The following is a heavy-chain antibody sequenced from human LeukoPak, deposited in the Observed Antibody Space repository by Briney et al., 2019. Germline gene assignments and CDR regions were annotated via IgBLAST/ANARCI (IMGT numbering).Heavy chain of an antibody. CDR1: GFTFSSYA. V-gene: IGHV3-23*01. D-gene: IGHD6-19*01. Sequence: GGPLRLSCAASGFTFSSYAMSWVRQAPGKGLEWVSAISGSGGSTYYADSVKGRFTISRDNSKNTLYLQMNSLRAEDTAVYYCAKYPRIAVAGTLGYWGQGTLVTVSS. CDR3: AKYPRIAVAGTLGY. J-gene: IGHJ4*02. CDR2: ISGSGGST.